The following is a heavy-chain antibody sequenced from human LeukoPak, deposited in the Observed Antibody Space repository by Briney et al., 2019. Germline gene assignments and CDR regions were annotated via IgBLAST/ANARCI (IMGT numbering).Heavy chain of an antibody. CDR2: IYTSGST. D-gene: IGHD1-26*01. CDR1: GGSISSYH. CDR3: AGRDY. J-gene: IGHJ4*02. Sequence: SETLSLTCTVSGGSISSYHWSWIRQPAGKGLEWIGVIYTSGSTTYNPSLKSRVTMSVDKSKNQFSLKLTSVTAADTAVYYCAGRDYWGQGTLVTVSS. V-gene: IGHV4-4*07.